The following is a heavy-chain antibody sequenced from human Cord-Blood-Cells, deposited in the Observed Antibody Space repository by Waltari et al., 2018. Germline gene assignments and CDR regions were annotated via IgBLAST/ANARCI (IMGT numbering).Heavy chain of an antibody. CDR2: IIPIFGTA. CDR1: GGTFSSYA. J-gene: IGHJ4*02. V-gene: IGHV1-69*01. CDR3: ARDSDVKLVFGY. D-gene: IGHD6-13*01. Sequence: QVQLVQSGAEVRKHGSSLKLSCKASGGTFSSYAISWTRQAPGQGLEWMGGIIPIFGTANYAQKFQGRVTITADESTSTAYMELSSLRSEDTAVYYCARDSDVKLVFGYWGQGTLVTVSS.